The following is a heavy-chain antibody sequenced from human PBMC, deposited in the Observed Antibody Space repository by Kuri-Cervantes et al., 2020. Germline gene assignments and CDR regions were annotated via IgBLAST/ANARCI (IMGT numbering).Heavy chain of an antibody. CDR3: ARDPLGPFDY. CDR1: GYTFTSYD. V-gene: IGHV1-2*06. J-gene: IGHJ4*02. Sequence: ASVKVSCKASGYTFTSYDINWVRQAPGQGLEWMGRINPNSGGTNYAQEFQGRVTMSRDTSISTAYMELSRLRSDDTAVYYCARDPLGPFDYWGQGTLVTVSS. D-gene: IGHD7-27*01. CDR2: INPNSGGT.